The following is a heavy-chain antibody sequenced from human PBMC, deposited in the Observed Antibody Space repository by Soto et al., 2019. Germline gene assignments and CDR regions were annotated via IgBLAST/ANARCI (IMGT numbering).Heavy chain of an antibody. V-gene: IGHV1-46*01. Sequence: ASVKVSCKASGYTFTSYYMHWVRQAPGQGLEWMGIINPSGGSTSYAQKFQGRVTMTRDTSTSTVYMELSSLRSEDTAVYYCARDFWSGYYYYGMDVWGQGTMVTVSS. CDR3: ARDFWSGYYYYGMDV. D-gene: IGHD3-3*01. CDR2: INPSGGST. CDR1: GYTFTSYY. J-gene: IGHJ6*02.